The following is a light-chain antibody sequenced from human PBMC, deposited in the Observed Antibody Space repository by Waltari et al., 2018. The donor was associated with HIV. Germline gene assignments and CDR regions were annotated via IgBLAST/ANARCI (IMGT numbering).Light chain of an antibody. CDR1: QNIMNY. J-gene: IGKJ5*01. CDR2: AAS. Sequence: DIQMTQSPSSLSASVGDSVTITCRASQNIMNYLNWYQQKPGRAPKLLIYAASTLQSGVPLRFSGSGSGTEFTLTISSLQPEDFATYYCQHIYNSPITFGQGTRLEIK. CDR3: QHIYNSPIT. V-gene: IGKV1-39*01.